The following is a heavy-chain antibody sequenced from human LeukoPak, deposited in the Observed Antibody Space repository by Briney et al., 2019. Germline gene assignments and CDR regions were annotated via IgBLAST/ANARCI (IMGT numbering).Heavy chain of an antibody. Sequence: PGGSLRLSCAASGFTFDDYGMSWVRQAPGKGLEWIGSIYYTGSAYYNPSLKSRVTISVDTSKNQFSLKLSSVTAADTAVYYCARLHYGGNYGYYYYYMDVWGKGTSVTISS. CDR1: GFTFDDYG. CDR2: IYYTGSA. D-gene: IGHD4-23*01. V-gene: IGHV4-39*01. J-gene: IGHJ6*03. CDR3: ARLHYGGNYGYYYYYMDV.